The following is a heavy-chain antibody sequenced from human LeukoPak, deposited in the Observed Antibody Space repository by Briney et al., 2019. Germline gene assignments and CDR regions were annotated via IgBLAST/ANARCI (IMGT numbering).Heavy chain of an antibody. V-gene: IGHV4-59*11. CDR1: GGSISSHY. Sequence: SETLFLTCTVSGGSISSHYWSWIRQPPGKGREWIGYIYYSGSTNYNPSLKGRVTISVDTSKNHLSLKLSSVTAADTAVYYCARDSAYYDFWSGYYGREYYYYYTDVWGKGTTVTVSS. CDR2: IYYSGST. CDR3: ARDSAYYDFWSGYYGREYYYYYTDV. D-gene: IGHD3-3*01. J-gene: IGHJ6*03.